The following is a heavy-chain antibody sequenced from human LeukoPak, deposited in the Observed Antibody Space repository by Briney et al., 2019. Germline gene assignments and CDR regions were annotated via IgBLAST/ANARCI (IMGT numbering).Heavy chain of an antibody. Sequence: SVKVSCKASGGTFSSYAISWVRQAPGQGLEWMGGIIPIFGTANYAQKFQGRVTITTGESTSTAYMELSSLRSEDTAVYYCARGRSNDLVTANFDYWGQGTLVTVSS. CDR2: IIPIFGTA. CDR3: ARGRSNDLVTANFDY. V-gene: IGHV1-69*05. D-gene: IGHD3/OR15-3a*01. J-gene: IGHJ4*02. CDR1: GGTFSSYA.